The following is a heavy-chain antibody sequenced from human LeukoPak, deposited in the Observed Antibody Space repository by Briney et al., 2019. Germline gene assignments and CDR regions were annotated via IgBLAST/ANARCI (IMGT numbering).Heavy chain of an antibody. V-gene: IGHV3-23*01. CDR1: GFTFSSYA. J-gene: IGHJ4*02. Sequence: GVSLTLSWAASGFTFSSYAISWVRHAPGKGLEWVSAISGGGGSTFYADSVKGRFTISRDNSKNTLYLQMNSPRAEDTAVYYCAQDPGGIAATDWGQGTLVTVSS. CDR2: ISGGGGST. CDR3: AQDPGGIAATD. D-gene: IGHD6-13*01.